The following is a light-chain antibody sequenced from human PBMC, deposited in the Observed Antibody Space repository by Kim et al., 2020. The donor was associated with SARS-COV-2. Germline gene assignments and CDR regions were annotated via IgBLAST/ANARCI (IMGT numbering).Light chain of an antibody. J-gene: IGKJ2*03. V-gene: IGKV1-39*01. Sequence: SASVGDRVTITCRASQTISYFLNWYQQKSGQAPKLLIYATSDLQGGVPSRFSGSTSGTDFTLTISSRQPEDFATYYCQQSYSTPYSFGQGTKLEI. CDR2: ATS. CDR3: QQSYSTPYS. CDR1: QTISYF.